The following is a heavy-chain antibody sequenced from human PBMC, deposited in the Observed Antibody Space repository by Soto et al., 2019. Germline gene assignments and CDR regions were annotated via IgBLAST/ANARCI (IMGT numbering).Heavy chain of an antibody. V-gene: IGHV3-74*01. CDR3: ASGGYCSSTSCLNDDYYYYMDV. Sequence: PGGSLRLSCAASGFTFSSYWMHWVRQAPGKGLVWVSRINSDGSSTSYADSVKGRFTISRDNAKNTLYLQMNSLRAEDTAVYYCASGGYCSSTSCLNDDYYYYMDVWGKGTTVTVS. D-gene: IGHD2-2*01. CDR1: GFTFSSYW. J-gene: IGHJ6*03. CDR2: INSDGSST.